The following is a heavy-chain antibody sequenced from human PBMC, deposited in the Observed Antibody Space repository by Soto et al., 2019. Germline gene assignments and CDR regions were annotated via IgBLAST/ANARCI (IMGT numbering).Heavy chain of an antibody. CDR3: ARDFTKSSSWPYYFDY. CDR2: ISAYSGST. CDR1: GYTFTTYG. V-gene: IGHV1-18*01. Sequence: QVQLVQSGAEVKKPGASVKVSCKASGYTFTTYGISWVRQAPGQGLEWMGWISAYSGSTKFAQKLQGRVTMTTDTSTTTADMELRSLTSEDKAVYYCARDFTKSSSWPYYFDYWCQGTLVTVSS. J-gene: IGHJ4*02. D-gene: IGHD6-13*01.